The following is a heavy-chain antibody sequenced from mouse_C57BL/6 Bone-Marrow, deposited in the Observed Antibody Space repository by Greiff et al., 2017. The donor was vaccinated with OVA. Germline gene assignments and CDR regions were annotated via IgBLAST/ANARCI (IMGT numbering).Heavy chain of an antibody. D-gene: IGHD1-1*01. Sequence: EVQGVESGGGLVQSGRSLRLSCATSGFTFSDFYMEWVRQAPGKGLEWIAASRNKANDYTTEYSASVKGRFIVSRDTSQSILYLQMNALRAEDTAIYYCARDARYYAPFAYWGQGTLVTVSA. J-gene: IGHJ3*01. CDR3: ARDARYYAPFAY. V-gene: IGHV7-1*01. CDR2: SRNKANDYTT. CDR1: GFTFSDFY.